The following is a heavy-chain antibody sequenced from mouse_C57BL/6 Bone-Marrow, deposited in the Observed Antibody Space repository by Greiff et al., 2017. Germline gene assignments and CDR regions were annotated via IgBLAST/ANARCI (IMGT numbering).Heavy chain of an antibody. CDR1: GYTFTDYY. V-gene: IGHV1-26*01. Sequence: VQLQQSGPELVKPGASVKISCKASGYTFTDYYMNWVKQSHGKSLEWIGDINPNNGGTSYNQKFKGKATLTVDKSSSTAYMELRSLTSEDSAVYYCARRYGYDGNAMDYWGQGTSVTVSS. J-gene: IGHJ4*01. CDR3: ARRYGYDGNAMDY. D-gene: IGHD2-2*01. CDR2: INPNNGGT.